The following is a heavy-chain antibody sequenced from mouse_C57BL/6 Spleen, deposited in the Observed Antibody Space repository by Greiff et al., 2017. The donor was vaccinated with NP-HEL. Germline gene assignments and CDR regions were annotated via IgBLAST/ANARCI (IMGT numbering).Heavy chain of an antibody. CDR3: ARAYGGYFDY. D-gene: IGHD6-5*01. CDR2: ISNLAYSI. J-gene: IGHJ2*01. Sequence: EVQLVESGGGLVQPGGSLKLSCAASGFTFSDYGMAWVRQAPRKGPEWVAFISNLAYSIYYADTVTGRFTISRENAKNTRYLEMSSLRSEDTAMYYCARAYGGYFDYWGQGTTLTVSS. CDR1: GFTFSDYG. V-gene: IGHV5-15*01.